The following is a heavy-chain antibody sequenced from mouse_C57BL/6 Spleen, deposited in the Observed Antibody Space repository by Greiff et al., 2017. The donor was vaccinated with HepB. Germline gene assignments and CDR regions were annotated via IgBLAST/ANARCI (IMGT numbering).Heavy chain of an antibody. J-gene: IGHJ1*03. CDR1: GYAFSSSW. V-gene: IGHV1-82*01. CDR2: IYPGDGDT. CDR3: LYDYDVWYFDV. Sequence: QVQLQQSGPELVKPGASVKISCKASGYAFSSSWMNWVKQRPGKGLEWIGRIYPGDGDTNYNGKFKGKATLTADKSSSTAYMQLSSLTSEDSAVYFCLYDYDVWYFDVWGTGTTVTVSS. D-gene: IGHD2-4*01.